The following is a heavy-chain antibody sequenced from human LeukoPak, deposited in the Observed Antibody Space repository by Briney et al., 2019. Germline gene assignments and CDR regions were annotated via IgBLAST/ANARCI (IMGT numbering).Heavy chain of an antibody. V-gene: IGHV4-61*01. CDR3: AREAMGAAVR. CDR1: GGSISSSSYY. D-gene: IGHD1-26*01. J-gene: IGHJ4*02. CDR2: IYYSGST. Sequence: SETLSLTCTVSGGSISSSSYYWGWIRQPPGNGLEWIGYIYYSGSTNYNPSLKSRVTISVDTSKNQFSLKLSSVTAADTAVYYCAREAMGAAVRWGQGTLVTVSS.